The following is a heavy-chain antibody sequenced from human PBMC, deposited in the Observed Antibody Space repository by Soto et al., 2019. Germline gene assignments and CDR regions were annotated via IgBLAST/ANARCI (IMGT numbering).Heavy chain of an antibody. Sequence: EVQLVESGGGLVQRGGSLRLSCASSGFSFSSYWMHWVRQAPGKGLVWVSRINRDGSTTAYADSVKGRFIISRDNAKNKVYLQMNSLRAEDTAVYYCARDYDFWSSYPSVYFDYWGQGNLVTVSS. CDR1: GFSFSSYW. CDR3: ARDYDFWSSYPSVYFDY. J-gene: IGHJ4*02. CDR2: INRDGSTT. V-gene: IGHV3-74*01. D-gene: IGHD3-3*01.